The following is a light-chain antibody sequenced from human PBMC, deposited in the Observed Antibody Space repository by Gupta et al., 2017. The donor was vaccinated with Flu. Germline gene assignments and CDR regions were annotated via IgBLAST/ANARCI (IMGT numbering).Light chain of an antibody. V-gene: IGKV1-39*01. CDR3: QQSDRTPRT. J-gene: IGKJ1*01. CDR1: LSITTY. Sequence: QLTQSPSSLSASVGDRVTITCRASLSITTYLNWYQQKPGQAPKLLIYAASSLHIGVPSRFSGSGSGTDFTLTISSLQPEDFATYYCQQSDRTPRTFGQGTKVEIK. CDR2: AAS.